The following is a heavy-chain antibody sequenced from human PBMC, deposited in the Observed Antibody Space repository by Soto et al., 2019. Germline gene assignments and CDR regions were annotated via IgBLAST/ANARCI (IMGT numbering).Heavy chain of an antibody. CDR2: IYYSGST. Sequence: SETLSLTCTVSGGSISSSSYYWGWIRQPPGKGLEWIGIIYYSGSTYYNPSLKSRLTMSVDTSKNQFSLKLSSVTAADTAVYYCAGYLYIAATGGGGAWGQGTLVTVSS. CDR1: GGSISSSSYY. V-gene: IGHV4-39*01. D-gene: IGHD6-13*01. J-gene: IGHJ4*02. CDR3: AGYLYIAATGGGGA.